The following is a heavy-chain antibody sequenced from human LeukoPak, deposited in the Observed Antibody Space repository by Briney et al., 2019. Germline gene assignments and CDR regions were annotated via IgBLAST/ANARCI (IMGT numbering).Heavy chain of an antibody. CDR3: AKDENSRGYDY. CDR1: GFTFSGYG. D-gene: IGHD3-22*01. J-gene: IGHJ4*02. Sequence: TGGSLRLSCAGSGFTFSGYGMHWVRQAPGKGLEWVTLISYDGSNKYYTDSVEGRFTISRDNSKNTLYLQMNSLRAEDTAIYYCAKDENSRGYDYWGQGTLVTVAP. CDR2: ISYDGSNK. V-gene: IGHV3-30*18.